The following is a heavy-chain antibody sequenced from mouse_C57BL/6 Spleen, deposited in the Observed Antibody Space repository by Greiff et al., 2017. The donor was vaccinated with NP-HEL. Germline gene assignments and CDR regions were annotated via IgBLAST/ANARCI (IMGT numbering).Heavy chain of an antibody. CDR2: FHPYNDDT. V-gene: IGHV1-47*01. D-gene: IGHD3-2*02. J-gene: IGHJ4*01. CDR3: ARGGSSGYDAMDY. Sequence: VQLQESGAELVKPGASVKMSCKASGYTFTTYPIEWMKQNHGKSLEWIGNFHPYNDDTKYNEKFKGKATLTVEKSSSTVYLELSRLTSDEAAVYYCARGGSSGYDAMDYWGQGTSVTVSS. CDR1: GYTFTTYP.